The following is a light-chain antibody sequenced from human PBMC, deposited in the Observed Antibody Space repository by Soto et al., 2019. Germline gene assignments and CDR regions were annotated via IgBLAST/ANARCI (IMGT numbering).Light chain of an antibody. CDR3: QSYQNINHAVV. Sequence: NFMLTQPHSVSESPGKTVTITCTRSSGSIATNYVQWYQQRPGSAPTTVIYENDQRPSGVPDRFSGSIDSSSNSASLSISGLKTEDEADYHCQSYQNINHAVVFGGGTKVTDL. J-gene: IGLJ2*01. V-gene: IGLV6-57*03. CDR1: SGSIATNY. CDR2: END.